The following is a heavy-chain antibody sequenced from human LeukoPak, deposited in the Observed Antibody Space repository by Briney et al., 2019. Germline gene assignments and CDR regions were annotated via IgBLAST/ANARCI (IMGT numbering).Heavy chain of an antibody. CDR3: ARVGFSSGWYEPLPHYFDY. V-gene: IGHV4-61*02. CDR1: GGSISSGRYY. Sequence: SETLSLTCTVSGGSISSGRYYWSWIRQPAGKGLEWIGRIYTSGSTNYNPSLKSRVTISVDTSKNQFSLKLSSVTAADTAVYYCARVGFSSGWYEPLPHYFDYWGQGTLVTVSS. D-gene: IGHD6-19*01. J-gene: IGHJ4*02. CDR2: IYTSGST.